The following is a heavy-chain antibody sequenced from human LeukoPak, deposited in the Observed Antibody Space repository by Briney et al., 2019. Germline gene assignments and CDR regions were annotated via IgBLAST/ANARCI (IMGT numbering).Heavy chain of an antibody. CDR2: ISAYNGNT. V-gene: IGHV1-18*01. Sequence: PWASVKVSCKASGYTFTSYGISWVRQAPGQGLEWMGWISAYNGNTNYAQKLQGRVTMTTDTSTSTAYMELRSLRSDDTAVYYCARDGGTTVVTPGWFDPWGQGTLVTVSS. J-gene: IGHJ5*02. CDR1: GYTFTSYG. D-gene: IGHD4-23*01. CDR3: ARDGGTTVVTPGWFDP.